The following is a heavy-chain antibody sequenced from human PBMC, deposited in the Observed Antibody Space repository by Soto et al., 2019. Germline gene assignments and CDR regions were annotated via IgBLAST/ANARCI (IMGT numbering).Heavy chain of an antibody. CDR1: GFTLSSYW. CDR2: IKSDGSSR. J-gene: IGHJ6*03. V-gene: IGHV3-74*01. D-gene: IGHD1-26*01. CDR3: ARGDATLSAYYYSMDV. Sequence: ELQLVESGGGLVQPGGSLRLSCVASGFTLSSYWMHWVRQAPGKGLVWVSRIKSDGSSRTYADSVRGRLTISRDNAKNTLYLQMNSLRDEDTAVYYCARGDATLSAYYYSMDVWGKGTTVTVSS.